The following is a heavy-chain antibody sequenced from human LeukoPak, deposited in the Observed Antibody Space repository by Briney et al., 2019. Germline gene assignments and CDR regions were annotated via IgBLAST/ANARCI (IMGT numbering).Heavy chain of an antibody. CDR3: ARCPPTYYYGMDV. V-gene: IGHV3-48*02. CDR1: GFTLSSYS. J-gene: IGHJ6*02. CDR2: ISSSSTI. Sequence: GGSLRLSCAASGFTLSSYSMNWVRQAPGKGLEWVSYISSSSTIYYADSVKGRFTISRDNAKNSLYLQMNSLRDEDTAVYYCARCPPTYYYGMDVWGQGTTVTVSS.